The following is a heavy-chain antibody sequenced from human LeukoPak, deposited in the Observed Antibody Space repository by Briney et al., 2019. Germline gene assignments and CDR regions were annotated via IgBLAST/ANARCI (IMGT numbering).Heavy chain of an antibody. CDR3: ARDRETRDGYNY. D-gene: IGHD5-24*01. J-gene: IGHJ4*02. CDR1: GGSISSYY. CDR2: IYYSGST. Sequence: SETLSLTCTVSGGSISSYYWSWIRQPPGKGLEWIGYIYYSGSTNYNPSLKSRVTISVDTSKNQFSLKLSSVTAADTAVYYRARDRETRDGYNYWGQGTLVTVSS. V-gene: IGHV4-59*01.